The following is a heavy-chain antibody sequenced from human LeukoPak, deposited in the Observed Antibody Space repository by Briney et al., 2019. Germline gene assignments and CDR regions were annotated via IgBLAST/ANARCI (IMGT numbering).Heavy chain of an antibody. CDR3: ARFCSGGSCYPGGFDY. CDR1: GGTFSSYA. D-gene: IGHD2-15*01. J-gene: IGHJ4*02. Sequence: SVKVSCKASGGTFSSYAISWVRQAPGQGLEWMGGIIPIFGTANYAQKFQGRVTITADGSTSTAYMELSSLRSEDTAVYYCARFCSGGSCYPGGFDYWGQGTLVTVSS. CDR2: IIPIFGTA. V-gene: IGHV1-69*13.